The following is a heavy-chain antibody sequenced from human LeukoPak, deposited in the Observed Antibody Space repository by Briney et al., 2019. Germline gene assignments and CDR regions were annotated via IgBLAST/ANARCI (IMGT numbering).Heavy chain of an antibody. CDR2: ISYDGGNK. Sequence: GGSLRLSCAASGFTFSSYAMHWVRQAPGKGLEWVAVISYDGGNKYYANSVKGRFTISRDNSKNTLYLQMNSLRAEDTAVYYCAREGLTSRTFDYWGQGTLVTVSS. J-gene: IGHJ4*02. V-gene: IGHV3-30*01. D-gene: IGHD1-20*01. CDR1: GFTFSSYA. CDR3: AREGLTSRTFDY.